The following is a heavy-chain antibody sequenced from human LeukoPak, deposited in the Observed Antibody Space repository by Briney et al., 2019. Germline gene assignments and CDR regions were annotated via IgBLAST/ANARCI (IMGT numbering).Heavy chain of an antibody. J-gene: IGHJ2*01. CDR3: ATPIGDSSSSEE. V-gene: IGHV4-34*01. D-gene: IGHD6-13*01. CDR1: GGSFSGNY. Sequence: SETLSLTCAGYGGSFSGNYWAWIRQPPGKGLEGIGERNDSGSTNYSPSLNSRVTIELATSKNNFSLRLSSVTAADTAVYYCATPIGDSSSSEEWRRGTLVTVSS. CDR2: RNDSGST.